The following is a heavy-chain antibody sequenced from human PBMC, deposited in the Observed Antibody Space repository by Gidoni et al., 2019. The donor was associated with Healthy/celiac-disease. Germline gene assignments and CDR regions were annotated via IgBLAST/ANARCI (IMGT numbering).Heavy chain of an antibody. CDR2: ST. V-gene: IGHV4-39*01. J-gene: IGHJ2*01. Sequence: STYYNPSLKSRVTISVDTSKNQFSLKLSSVTAADTAVYYCAGPNTMIGLEYYWYFDLWGRGTLVTVSS. D-gene: IGHD3-22*01. CDR3: AGPNTMIGLEYYWYFDL.